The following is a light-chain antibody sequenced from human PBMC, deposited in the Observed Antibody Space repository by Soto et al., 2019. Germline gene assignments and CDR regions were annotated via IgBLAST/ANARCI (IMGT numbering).Light chain of an antibody. J-gene: IGKJ4*01. CDR3: QQVNSYPLT. CDR1: QSISSW. V-gene: IGKV1-5*03. CDR2: KAS. Sequence: DIQMTQSPSTLSASVGDRVTVTCRASQSISSWLAWYQQKAGKAPKLLIYKASALESGVPSRFSGSGSGTEFTLTISSLEPEDFATYYCQQVNSYPLTFGGGTK.